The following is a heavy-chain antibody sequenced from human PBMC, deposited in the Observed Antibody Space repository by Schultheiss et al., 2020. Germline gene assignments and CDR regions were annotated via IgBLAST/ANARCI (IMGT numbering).Heavy chain of an antibody. CDR2: IYYSGST. Sequence: SETLSLTCAVYGGSFSGYYWSWIRQPPGKGLEWIGSIYYSGSTNYNPSLKSRVTISVDTSKNQFSLKLSSVTAADTAVYYCARRTYGSPFDLWGRGTLVTVSS. CDR3: ARRTYGSPFDL. J-gene: IGHJ2*01. V-gene: IGHV4-34*01. D-gene: IGHD3-10*01. CDR1: GGSFSGYY.